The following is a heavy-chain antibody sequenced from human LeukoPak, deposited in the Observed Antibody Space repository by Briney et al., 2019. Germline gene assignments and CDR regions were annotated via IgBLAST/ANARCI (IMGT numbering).Heavy chain of an antibody. CDR2: IIPILGIA. CDR1: GGTFSSYA. Sequence: ASVKVSCKASGGTFSSYAISWVRQAPGQGLEWMGRIIPILGIANYAQKFQGRVTITADKSTSTAYMELSSLRSEDTAVYYCARVRTSCGGDCYSAKYFQHWGQGTLVTVSS. D-gene: IGHD2-21*02. V-gene: IGHV1-69*04. CDR3: ARVRTSCGGDCYSAKYFQH. J-gene: IGHJ1*01.